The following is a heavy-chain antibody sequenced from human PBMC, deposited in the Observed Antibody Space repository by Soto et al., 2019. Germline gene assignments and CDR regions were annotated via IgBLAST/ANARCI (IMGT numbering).Heavy chain of an antibody. Sequence: SQTLSLTCAISGDSVSSNSAAWNWIRLSPSRGLEWLGRTYYRSKWYNDYAVSVESRMTINADTSKNQISLQLDSMTPEDTAVYYCTNWLMNVWGQGTTVTVYS. CDR2: TYYRSKWYN. CDR1: GDSVSSNSAA. D-gene: IGHD1-1*01. J-gene: IGHJ6*02. CDR3: TNWLMNV. V-gene: IGHV6-1*01.